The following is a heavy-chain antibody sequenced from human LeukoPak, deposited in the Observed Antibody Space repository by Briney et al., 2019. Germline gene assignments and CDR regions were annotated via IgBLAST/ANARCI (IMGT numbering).Heavy chain of an antibody. CDR3: AKLGTTSVTTGY. D-gene: IGHD4-17*01. J-gene: IGHJ4*02. CDR1: GFTFSSYW. Sequence: PGGSLRLSCAASGFTFSSYWMHWVRQAPGKGLEWVAVISYDGSNKYYADSVKGRFTISRDNSKNTLYLQMNSLRGEDTAVYYCAKLGTTSVTTGYWGQGTLVTVSS. CDR2: ISYDGSNK. V-gene: IGHV3-30*18.